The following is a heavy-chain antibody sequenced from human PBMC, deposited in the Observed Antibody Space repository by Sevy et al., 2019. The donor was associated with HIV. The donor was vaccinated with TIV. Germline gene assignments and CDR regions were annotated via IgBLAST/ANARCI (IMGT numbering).Heavy chain of an antibody. CDR2: IKADGSDK. J-gene: IGHJ4*02. CDR1: GFTFSANW. D-gene: IGHD3-16*01. V-gene: IGHV3-7*01. Sequence: GESLRISCAASGFTFSANWMNWVRQAPGKGLEWVANIKADGSDKHYVDSVEGRFTISTDNAKKLLFLQMNSLRVEDTAVYYCAHETFGRFESWGQGSLVTV. CDR3: AHETFGRFES.